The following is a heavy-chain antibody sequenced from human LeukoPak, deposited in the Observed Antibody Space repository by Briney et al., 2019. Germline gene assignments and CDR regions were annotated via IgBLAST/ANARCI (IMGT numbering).Heavy chain of an antibody. D-gene: IGHD6-13*01. Sequence: PGGSLRLSCAASGFTFSSYSMNWVRQAPGKGLEWVSSISSSSSYIYYADSVKGRFTISRDNAKNSLYLQMNSLRAEDTAVYYCARSSSSHTLDAFDIWGQGTMVTVSS. CDR3: ARSSSSHTLDAFDI. J-gene: IGHJ3*02. CDR2: ISSSSSYI. CDR1: GFTFSSYS. V-gene: IGHV3-21*01.